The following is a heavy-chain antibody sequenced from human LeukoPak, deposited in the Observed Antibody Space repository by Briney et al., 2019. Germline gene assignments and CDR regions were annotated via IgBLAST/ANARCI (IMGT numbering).Heavy chain of an antibody. J-gene: IGHJ6*03. D-gene: IGHD4-11*01. CDR3: ARDYYSNYVGYYYYYMDV. CDR1: GGSFSGYY. V-gene: IGHV4-59*10. Sequence: KSSETLSLTCAVYGGSFSGYYWSWIRQPPGKGLEWIGRIYTSGSTNYNPSLKSRVTMSVDTSKNQFSLKLSSVTAADTAVYYCARDYYSNYVGYYYYYMDVWGKGTTVTVSS. CDR2: IYTSGST.